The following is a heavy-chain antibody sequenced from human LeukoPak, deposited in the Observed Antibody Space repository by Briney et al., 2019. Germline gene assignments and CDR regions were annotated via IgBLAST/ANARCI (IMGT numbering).Heavy chain of an antibody. CDR3: AKPIVTQEMATGFDY. Sequence: TGGSLRLSCAASGFTFSSYAMSWVRQAPGKGVEWVSAISGSGGSTYYADSVEGRFTITRDNSKNTLYLQMNSLRAEDTAVYYCAKPIVTQEMATGFDYWGQGTLVTVSS. J-gene: IGHJ4*02. CDR2: ISGSGGST. V-gene: IGHV3-23*01. CDR1: GFTFSSYA. D-gene: IGHD5-24*01.